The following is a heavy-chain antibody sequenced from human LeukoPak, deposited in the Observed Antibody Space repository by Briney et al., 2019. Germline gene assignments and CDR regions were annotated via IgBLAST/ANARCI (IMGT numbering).Heavy chain of an antibody. D-gene: IGHD3-10*01. CDR3: ARAYGSGSLYYFDY. J-gene: IGHJ4*02. CDR1: GFTFSSYA. Sequence: PGGSLRLSCAASGFTFSSYAMHWVRQAPGKGLEWISGLNWNGGSTDYADSVKGRFTISRDNAKNSLYLQMNSLRVEDTALYYCARAYGSGSLYYFDYWGQGTLVTVSS. V-gene: IGHV3-20*04. CDR2: LNWNGGST.